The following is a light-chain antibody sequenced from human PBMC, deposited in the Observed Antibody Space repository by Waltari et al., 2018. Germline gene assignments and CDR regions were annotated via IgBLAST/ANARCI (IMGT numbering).Light chain of an antibody. CDR1: IGDVGGYNY. Sequence: QSALTQPRSVSGSPGQSVTISCTGTIGDVGGYNYVSWYQQHPGKAPKVMIYAVSKRPSGVPDRFSGSKSGNTASLTISGLQAEDEADYYCCSYEGTYTLIFGGGTKLTVL. J-gene: IGLJ2*01. CDR3: CSYEGTYTLI. V-gene: IGLV2-11*01. CDR2: AVS.